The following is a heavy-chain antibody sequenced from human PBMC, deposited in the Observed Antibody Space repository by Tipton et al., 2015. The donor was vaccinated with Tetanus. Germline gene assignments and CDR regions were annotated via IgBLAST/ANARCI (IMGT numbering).Heavy chain of an antibody. J-gene: IGHJ2*01. CDR2: ITSGSDYI. CDR3: ARRALSCWHFDL. Sequence: SLRLSCAASGFTFSDYSMNWVRQAPGKGLEWVSSITSGSDYIYYADSVKGRFTISRDNAKNSLYLQMNSLRVEDTAVYYCARRALSCWHFDLWGRGTLVTVSS. V-gene: IGHV3-21*06. CDR1: GFTFSDYS.